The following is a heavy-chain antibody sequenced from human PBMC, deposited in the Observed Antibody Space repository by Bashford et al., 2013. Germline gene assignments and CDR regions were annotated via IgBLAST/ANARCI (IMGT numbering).Heavy chain of an antibody. Sequence: VASVKVSCKASGYTFTSYDINWVRQATGQGLEWMGWINPNSGNTGYAQKFQGRVTITRDTSISTAYMELSSLRSEDTAVYYCARVAGSVDYWGQGTLVTVSS. CDR2: INPNSGNT. D-gene: IGHD2-15*01. V-gene: IGHV1-8*03. CDR1: GYTFTSYD. J-gene: IGHJ4*02. CDR3: ARVAGSVDY.